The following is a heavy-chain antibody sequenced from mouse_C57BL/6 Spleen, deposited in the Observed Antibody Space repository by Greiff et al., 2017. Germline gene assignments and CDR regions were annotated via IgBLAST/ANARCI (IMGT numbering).Heavy chain of an antibody. V-gene: IGHV14-3*01. J-gene: IGHJ2*01. CDR3: ARTTTVVATSFDY. CDR1: GFNIKNTY. D-gene: IGHD1-1*01. CDR2: IDPANGNT. Sequence: EVQLQQSVAELVRPGASVKLSCTASGFNIKNTYMHWVKQRPEQGLEWIGRIDPANGNTQYAPKFQGKATITAYTASNTAYLQLSSLTSEDTAIYYCARTTTVVATSFDYWGQGTTLTVSS.